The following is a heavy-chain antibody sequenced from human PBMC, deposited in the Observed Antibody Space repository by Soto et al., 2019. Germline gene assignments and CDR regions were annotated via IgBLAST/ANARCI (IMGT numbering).Heavy chain of an antibody. CDR1: GYMFTSYG. CDR2: ISGYNGDT. Sequence: QVQLVQSGAEVKKAGASVKVSCKTSGYMFTSYGIAWVRQAPGQGLEWMGWISGYNGDTNYAQKVKGRVTMTADTSTSTDYLELRSLRYNDTAVYYCARGLGCVEYSEYCYFDLWGQGTRVTVSS. CDR3: ARGLGCVEYSEYCYFDL. V-gene: IGHV1-18*01. J-gene: IGHJ4*02. D-gene: IGHD4-4*01.